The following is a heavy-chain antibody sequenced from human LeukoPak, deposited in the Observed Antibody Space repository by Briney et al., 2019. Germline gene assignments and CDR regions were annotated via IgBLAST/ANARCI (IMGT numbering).Heavy chain of an antibody. D-gene: IGHD3-22*01. Sequence: ASVKVSCKASGYTFTGYYMHWVRRAPGQGREWMGWINPNSGGTNYAQKFQGRVTMTRGTSISTADMQLRRLRSDDTAVYYCARDWDYYDSSGYSYWGQGTLVTVSS. CDR2: INPNSGGT. CDR3: ARDWDYYDSSGYSY. CDR1: GYTFTGYY. V-gene: IGHV1-2*02. J-gene: IGHJ4*02.